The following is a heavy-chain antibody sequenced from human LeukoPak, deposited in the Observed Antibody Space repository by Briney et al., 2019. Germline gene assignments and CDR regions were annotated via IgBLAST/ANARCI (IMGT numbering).Heavy chain of an antibody. D-gene: IGHD3-3*01. CDR3: ARDLDEYDFWSGYQPRPNFDY. J-gene: IGHJ4*02. CDR1: GYTFTGYY. Sequence: GASVKVSCKASGYTFTGYYMHWVRQAPGQGLEWMGWINPNSGGTNYAQKFQGRVTMTRDTSISTAYMELSRLRSDDTAVYYCARDLDEYDFWSGYQPRPNFDYWGQGTLATVSS. CDR2: INPNSGGT. V-gene: IGHV1-2*02.